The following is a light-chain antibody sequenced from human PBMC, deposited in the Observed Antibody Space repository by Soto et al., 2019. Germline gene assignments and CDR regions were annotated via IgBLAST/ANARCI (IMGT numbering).Light chain of an antibody. J-gene: IGLJ2*01. CDR2: DVN. CDR1: SSDIGGYDY. V-gene: IGLV2-14*01. CDR3: TSYASGSSHVV. Sequence: QSALTQPASVSGSPGQSITLSCTGTSSDIGGYDYVSWYQRHPGKAPKRIMYDVNNRPSGVSNRFSGSKSGNTASLTISGLQAEDEADYYCTSYASGSSHVVFGGGTKLTVL.